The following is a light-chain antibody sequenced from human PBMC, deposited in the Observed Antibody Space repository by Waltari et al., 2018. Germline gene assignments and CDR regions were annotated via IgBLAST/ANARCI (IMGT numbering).Light chain of an antibody. CDR2: SNN. CDR1: SSNIGSNT. CDR3: AACDDSLNGVV. J-gene: IGLJ2*01. Sequence: QSVLTQPPSASGTPGQRVTISCSGSSSNIGSNTVNWYQQLPGTAPKLLIYSNNQRPSRVANRFSGSKSCTSASLAISALQSEDEADYYCAACDDSLNGVVFGGGTKLTVL. V-gene: IGLV1-44*01.